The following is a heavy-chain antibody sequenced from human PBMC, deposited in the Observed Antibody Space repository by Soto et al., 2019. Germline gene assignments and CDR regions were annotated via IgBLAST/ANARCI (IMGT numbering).Heavy chain of an antibody. CDR2: INHSGIA. J-gene: IGHJ4*02. Sequence: QVQLQQSGAGLLKPSETLSLTCAVYGESFSGHIWTWIRQTPGKGLQWMGQINHSGIASYNPSLKSRVTISVHTSNSQFSLELSSVTAADTAVYYCARGLITGSHYSGGWYYFDSWGQGTQVTVSS. V-gene: IGHV4-34*01. D-gene: IGHD6-19*01. CDR3: ARGLITGSHYSGGWYYFDS. CDR1: GESFSGHI.